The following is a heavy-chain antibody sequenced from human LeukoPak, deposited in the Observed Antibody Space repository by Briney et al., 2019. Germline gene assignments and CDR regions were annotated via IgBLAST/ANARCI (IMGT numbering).Heavy chain of an antibody. J-gene: IGHJ4*02. V-gene: IGHV4-39*07. CDR1: GGSISSRTYF. CDR3: ADIWFGELSFDY. D-gene: IGHD3-10*01. CDR2: IYYSGST. Sequence: PSETLSHTCTISGGSISSRTYFWGWIRQPPGKGLKWIGSIYYSGSTYYNPSLKSRVTISVDTSKKQFSLKLSSVTAADTAVYYCADIWFGELSFDYWGQGTLVTVSS.